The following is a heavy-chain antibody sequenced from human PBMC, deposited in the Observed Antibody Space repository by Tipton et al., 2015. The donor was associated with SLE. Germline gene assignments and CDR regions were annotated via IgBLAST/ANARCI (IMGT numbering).Heavy chain of an antibody. V-gene: IGHV5-51*01. CDR2: IYPGDSDT. CDR1: GYSFTSYW. J-gene: IGHJ4*02. CDR3: ARHAAPDFWSGYSSDALRHFVY. Sequence: QLVQSGAEVKKPGESLKISCKGSGYSFTSYWIGWVRQMPGKGLEWMGIIYPGDSDTRYSPSFQGQVTISADKSISTAYLQWSSLKASDTAMYYCARHAAPDFWSGYSSDALRHFVYWGQGILVTVSS. D-gene: IGHD3-3*01.